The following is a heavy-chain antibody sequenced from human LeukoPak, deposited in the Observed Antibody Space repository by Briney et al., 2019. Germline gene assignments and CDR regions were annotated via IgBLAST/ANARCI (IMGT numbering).Heavy chain of an antibody. D-gene: IGHD2-21*02. V-gene: IGHV4-30-4*01. CDR2: IYYSGST. Sequence: SETLSLTCTVSGGSISSGDYYWSWIRQPPGKGLEWIGYIYYSGSTYYNPSLKSRVTISVDTSKNQFSLKLSSVTAADTAVYYCVSSCGGDCYSATPDYWGQGTLVTVSS. CDR3: VSSCGGDCYSATPDY. CDR1: GGSISSGDYY. J-gene: IGHJ4*02.